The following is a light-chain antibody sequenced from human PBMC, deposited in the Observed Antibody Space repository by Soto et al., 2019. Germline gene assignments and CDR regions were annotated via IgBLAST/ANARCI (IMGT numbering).Light chain of an antibody. CDR1: QAISNY. J-gene: IGKJ5*01. CDR3: QQCHATTLT. Sequence: DIQMTQSPSFLSSSFGDRVTITCRASQAISNYLNWYQQRPGKAPNLLIFGAKTLQSGVPSRFSGSGYGTDGTLTITTLKNEDVGIYDCQQCHATTLTFGQGTRLEIK. V-gene: IGKV1-39*01. CDR2: GAK.